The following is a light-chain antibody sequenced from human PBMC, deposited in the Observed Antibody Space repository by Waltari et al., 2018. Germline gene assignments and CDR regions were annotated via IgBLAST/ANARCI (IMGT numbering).Light chain of an antibody. Sequence: SVATQPPSASGTPGQRATISCSGSSSTIKGHTVIWYQYIPEKAHTLLIYSNRHRGPGVPVRFSASKSGTSASLASTGHQSEDEGDYYCVVWDDSLKSWVIGGGTKLTVL. J-gene: IGLJ3*02. CDR3: VVWDDSLKSWV. CDR2: SNR. CDR1: SSTIKGHT. V-gene: IGLV1-44*01.